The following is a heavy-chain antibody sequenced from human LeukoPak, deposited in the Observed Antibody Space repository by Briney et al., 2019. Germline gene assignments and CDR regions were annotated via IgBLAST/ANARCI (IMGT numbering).Heavy chain of an antibody. V-gene: IGHV4-30-2*01. CDR2: IYHSGST. Sequence: SETLSLTCAVSGGSISSGGYTWSGIRQPPGKGLEWIGYIYHSGSTYYNPSLKSRVTISVDRSKNQFSLKLSSVTAADTAVYYCASSSITMVRGVDYWGQGTLVTVSS. CDR3: ASSSITMVRGVDY. J-gene: IGHJ4*02. D-gene: IGHD3-10*01. CDR1: GGSISSGGYT.